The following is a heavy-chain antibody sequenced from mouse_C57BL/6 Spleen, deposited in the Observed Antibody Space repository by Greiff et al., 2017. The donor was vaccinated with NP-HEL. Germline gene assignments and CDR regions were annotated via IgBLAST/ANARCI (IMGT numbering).Heavy chain of an antibody. Sequence: QVQLQQSGAELVRPGASVKLSCKASGYTFTDYYINWVKQRPGQGLEWIARIYPGSGNTYYNEKFKGKATLTAEKSSSTAYMQLSSLTSEDSAVYFCAASYYGSSYGDYWGQGTTLTVSS. J-gene: IGHJ2*01. CDR1: GYTFTDYY. V-gene: IGHV1-76*01. D-gene: IGHD1-1*01. CDR3: AASYYGSSYGDY. CDR2: IYPGSGNT.